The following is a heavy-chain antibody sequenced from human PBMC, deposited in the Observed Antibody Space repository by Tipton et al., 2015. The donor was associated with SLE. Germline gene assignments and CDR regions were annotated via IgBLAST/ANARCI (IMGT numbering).Heavy chain of an antibody. Sequence: TLSLTCTVSGDSISSSTYFWGWIRQHPGKGLEWIGYIYYSGSTYYNPSPKSRVTMSVDTSKNQFFMRLSSATAADTAVYYCAREVITITDSDAFDIWGQGTMVTVSS. CDR1: GDSISSSTYF. J-gene: IGHJ3*02. CDR3: AREVITITDSDAFDI. D-gene: IGHD2-21*01. V-gene: IGHV4-31*03. CDR2: IYYSGST.